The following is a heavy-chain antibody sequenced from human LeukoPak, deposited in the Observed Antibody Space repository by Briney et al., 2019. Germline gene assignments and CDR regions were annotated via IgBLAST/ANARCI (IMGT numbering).Heavy chain of an antibody. D-gene: IGHD2-2*01. J-gene: IGHJ6*02. CDR2: IYHSGST. CDR1: GGSISSGGYS. V-gene: IGHV4-30-2*01. CDR3: ARSCFGPLDYCSSTSPKAGMDV. Sequence: PSQTLSLTCAVSGGSISSGGYSWSWIRQPPGKGLEWIGYIYHSGSTYYNPPLKSRVTISVDRSKNQFSLKLSSVTAADTAVYYCARSCFGPLDYCSSTSPKAGMDVWGQGTTVTVSS.